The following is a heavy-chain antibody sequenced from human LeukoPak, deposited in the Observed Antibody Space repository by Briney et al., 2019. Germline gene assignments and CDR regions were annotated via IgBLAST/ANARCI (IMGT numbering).Heavy chain of an antibody. CDR1: GFTFSSYS. J-gene: IGHJ3*01. D-gene: IGHD5-12*01. Sequence: PGGSLRLSCAASGFTFSSYSMNWVRQAPGKGLEWVSYISSSSSTIYYADSVKGRFTISRDNAKNTLYLQMNSLRAEDTAVYFCARGGFSHGFDVWGQGTVVTVSS. CDR2: ISSSSSTI. CDR3: ARGGFSHGFDV. V-gene: IGHV3-48*01.